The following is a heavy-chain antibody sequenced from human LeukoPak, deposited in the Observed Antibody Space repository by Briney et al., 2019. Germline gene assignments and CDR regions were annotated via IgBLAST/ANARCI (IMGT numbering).Heavy chain of an antibody. Sequence: PSETLSLTCTVSGGTISSYYWNWIRRPQGKDRDWIGYIHDSGSTKYNPSLKSRVTISVDTSKNQFSLKLSSVTAADTAVYYCARWYYSGWAFDYWGQGTLVTVSS. CDR1: GGTISSYY. CDR3: ARWYYSGWAFDY. D-gene: IGHD6-19*01. V-gene: IGHV4-59*08. J-gene: IGHJ4*02. CDR2: IHDSGST.